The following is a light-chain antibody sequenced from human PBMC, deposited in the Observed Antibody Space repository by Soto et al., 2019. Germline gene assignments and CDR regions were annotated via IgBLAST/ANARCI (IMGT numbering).Light chain of an antibody. CDR3: QQANSFPFT. CDR2: AAS. J-gene: IGKJ3*01. CDR1: QGISNY. V-gene: IGKV1-27*01. Sequence: DIQMTQSPSSLSASLGDRVTITCRARQGISNYLAWYQQRPGKVPKLLIYAASTLQSGVPSRISGRTSGTDFTLTISSLQPEDFATYYCQQANSFPFTFGPGTKVDIK.